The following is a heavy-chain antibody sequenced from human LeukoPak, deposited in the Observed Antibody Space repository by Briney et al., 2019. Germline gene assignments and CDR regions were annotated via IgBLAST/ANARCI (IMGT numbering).Heavy chain of an antibody. CDR1: GYAFTSYD. Sequence: ASGKLSCTPAGYAFTSYDINWIRQATGQGLEWRGGMNRNSGNTVYAQKFQGRVTMTRNTSISTAYMELSSLRSEDSGAYYCARGRIVWRVRRGYDHDHWGQGSLVTVSS. V-gene: IGHV1-8*01. D-gene: IGHD3-10*01. CDR3: ARGRIVWRVRRGYDHDH. J-gene: IGHJ1*01. CDR2: MNRNSGNT.